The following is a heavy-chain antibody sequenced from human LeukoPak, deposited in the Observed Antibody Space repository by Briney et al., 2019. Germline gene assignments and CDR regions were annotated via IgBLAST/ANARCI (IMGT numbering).Heavy chain of an antibody. V-gene: IGHV3-23*01. CDR3: AKGTSSSWLLFDC. D-gene: IGHD6-13*01. J-gene: IGHJ4*02. Sequence: PGGSLRLSCAASGFTFSNYAMNWVRQAPGKGLEWVSTISGSGGTTYYADSVKGRFTISRDNSKNTLYLQMNTLRAEDTAVYYCAKGTSSSWLLFDCWGQGTLVTVSS. CDR2: ISGSGGTT. CDR1: GFTFSNYA.